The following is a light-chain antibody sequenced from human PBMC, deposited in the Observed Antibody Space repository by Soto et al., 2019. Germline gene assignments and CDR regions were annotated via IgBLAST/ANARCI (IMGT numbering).Light chain of an antibody. V-gene: IGKV3-15*01. Sequence: EVVMAQSPATLSLSPGERATLSCRASQSVSSLLAWYQQKPGQAPRLLIYRASTRATGVSGRFSGSGSGTEFTLTITSLQSEDFVVYYCQQYNDWPITFGQGTRLEI. CDR1: QSVSSL. CDR3: QQYNDWPIT. J-gene: IGKJ5*01. CDR2: RAS.